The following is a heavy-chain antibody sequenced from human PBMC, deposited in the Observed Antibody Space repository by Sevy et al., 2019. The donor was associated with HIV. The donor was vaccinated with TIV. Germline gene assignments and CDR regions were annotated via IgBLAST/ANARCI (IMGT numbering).Heavy chain of an antibody. CDR2: IYHSGST. D-gene: IGHD3-16*02. CDR1: GYSISSGYY. Sequence: SETLYLTCAVSGYSISSGYYWGWIRQPPGKGLEWIGSIYHSGSTYYNPSLKSRVTISVDTSKNQFSLKLSSVTAADTAVYYCARHQIGGAIDYYYYMDVWGKGTTVTVSS. V-gene: IGHV4-38-2*01. J-gene: IGHJ6*03. CDR3: ARHQIGGAIDYYYYMDV.